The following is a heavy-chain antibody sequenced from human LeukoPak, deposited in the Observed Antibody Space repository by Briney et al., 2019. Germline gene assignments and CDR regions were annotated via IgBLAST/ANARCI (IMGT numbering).Heavy chain of an antibody. Sequence: GASVKVSCKASGYTFTSYGISWVRQAPGQGLEWMGWISAYNGNTNYAQKLQGRVTMTTDTSTSTAYMELRSLRSEDTAVYYCARASRGVYYGPYMDVWGKGTTVTVSS. J-gene: IGHJ6*03. CDR3: ARASRGVYYGPYMDV. CDR1: GYTFTSYG. V-gene: IGHV1-18*01. D-gene: IGHD3-3*01. CDR2: ISAYNGNT.